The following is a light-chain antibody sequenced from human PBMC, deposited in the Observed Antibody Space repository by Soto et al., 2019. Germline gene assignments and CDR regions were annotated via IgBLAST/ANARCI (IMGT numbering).Light chain of an antibody. V-gene: IGLV2-14*01. J-gene: IGLJ2*01. Sequence: QSVLTQPASVSGSPGESITISCSGTSSDVGSYNYVSWYQQHPGKGPKLLIYEVTNRPSGVSNRFSGSKSGNTASLTISGLQAEDEADYYCSSYTRNSTVAFGGGTKLTVL. CDR3: SSYTRNSTVA. CDR1: SSDVGSYNY. CDR2: EVT.